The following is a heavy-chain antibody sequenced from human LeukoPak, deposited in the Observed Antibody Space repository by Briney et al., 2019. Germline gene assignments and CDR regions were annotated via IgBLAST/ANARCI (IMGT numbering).Heavy chain of an antibody. V-gene: IGHV3-23*01. Sequence: HSGGSLRLSCAASGFTFSNAAMTWVRQAPGKGLEWVSTICSTGHCTHYADSVKGRFTISRDNSKDTLYLQITSLRDDDTAIYYCATGGVWGDNDSWGQGTQVTVSS. CDR1: GFTFSNAA. CDR2: ICSTGHCT. D-gene: IGHD3-16*01. CDR3: ATGGVWGDNDS. J-gene: IGHJ4*02.